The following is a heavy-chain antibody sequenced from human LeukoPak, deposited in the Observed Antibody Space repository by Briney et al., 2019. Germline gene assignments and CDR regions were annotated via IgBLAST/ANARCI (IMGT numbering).Heavy chain of an antibody. Sequence: PGGSLRLSCAASGFTFTNAWMSWVRQAPGKGLEWVGRIKSKTHGGTTDYAAPVKGRFTISRDDSKNTLYLQMNSLRAEDTAVYYCAKDSGYYYDSSGYYPHWGQGTLVTVSS. V-gene: IGHV3-15*01. CDR2: IKSKTHGGTT. J-gene: IGHJ4*02. D-gene: IGHD3-22*01. CDR1: GFTFTNAW. CDR3: AKDSGYYYDSSGYYPH.